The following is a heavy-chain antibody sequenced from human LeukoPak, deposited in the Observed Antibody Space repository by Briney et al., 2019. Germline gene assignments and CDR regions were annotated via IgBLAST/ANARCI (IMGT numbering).Heavy chain of an antibody. J-gene: IGHJ4*02. CDR2: INHSGST. CDR3: ARHKKYYYGSGSSYYYFDY. Sequence: SETLSLTCAVYGGSFSGYYWSWIRQPPGKGLEWIGEINHSGSTNYNPSLKSRVTISVDTSKNQFSLKLSSVTAVDTAVYYCARHKKYYYGSGSSYYYFDYWGQGTLSPSPQ. V-gene: IGHV4-34*01. CDR1: GGSFSGYY. D-gene: IGHD3-10*01.